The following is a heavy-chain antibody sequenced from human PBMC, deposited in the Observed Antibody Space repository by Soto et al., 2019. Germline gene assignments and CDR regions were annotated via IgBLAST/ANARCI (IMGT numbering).Heavy chain of an antibody. CDR3: VKGIGNYWALDY. Sequence: ASVKVSCKGSGYTFTTYAVQWVRQAPGQRLEWMGWINAGNGNTKYSQKFQGRHTISRDNSKNTLYLQMNSLRAEDTAVYYCVKGIGNYWALDYWGQGTLVTVSS. CDR2: INAGNGNT. CDR1: GYTFTTYA. D-gene: IGHD1-26*01. J-gene: IGHJ4*02. V-gene: IGHV1-3*01.